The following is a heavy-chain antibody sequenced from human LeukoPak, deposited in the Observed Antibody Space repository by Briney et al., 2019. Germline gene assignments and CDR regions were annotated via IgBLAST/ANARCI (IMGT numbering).Heavy chain of an antibody. CDR3: ARGMGHSYGSHYYHYMDV. V-gene: IGHV1-46*01. CDR2: INPSGGST. D-gene: IGHD5-18*01. J-gene: IGHJ6*03. Sequence: DSVKVSFKASGYTFTSFYMHWVRQAPGQGREWMGIINPSGGSTSFAQEFQGGVTMTRDTSTSTVYMELSSLRTEDTAVYYCARGMGHSYGSHYYHYMDVWGKGTTVTVSS. CDR1: GYTFTSFY.